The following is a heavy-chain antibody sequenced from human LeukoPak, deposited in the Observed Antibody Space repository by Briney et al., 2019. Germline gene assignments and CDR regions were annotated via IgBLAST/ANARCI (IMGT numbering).Heavy chain of an antibody. J-gene: IGHJ4*02. V-gene: IGHV3-21*01. CDR1: GFTFKNYA. Sequence: GGSLRLSCATSGFTFKNYAMNWVRQAPGKGLEWVSSISGDSSDIYYADSVMGRSTISRDNAKNSLYLQINSLRAEDTATYYCARRGYSDSSGYDYWGRETLVTVSS. D-gene: IGHD3-22*01. CDR3: ARRGYSDSSGYDY. CDR2: ISGDSSDI.